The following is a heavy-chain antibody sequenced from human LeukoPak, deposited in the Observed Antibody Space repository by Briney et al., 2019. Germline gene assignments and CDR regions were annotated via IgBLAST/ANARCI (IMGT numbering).Heavy chain of an antibody. D-gene: IGHD2-2*01. CDR3: VRAAPRDCSSTSCSLFDS. V-gene: IGHV3-23*01. CDR2: IRISGGAT. J-gene: IGHJ4*02. CDR1: A. Sequence: AXSWVRQXXRXGLEWVSGIRISGGATYYADSVKGRFTISRDTSKDTLYLQMHSLRAEDTAVYYCVRAAPRDCSSTSCSLFDSWGQGTLVTVSS.